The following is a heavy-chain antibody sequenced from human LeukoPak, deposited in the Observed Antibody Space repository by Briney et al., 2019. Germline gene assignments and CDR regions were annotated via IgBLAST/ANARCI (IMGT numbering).Heavy chain of an antibody. CDR1: GYSIRRNNW. CDR3: ARKMEATGATAGSVDY. CDR2: VYYSGSN. J-gene: IGHJ4*02. V-gene: IGHV4-28*01. D-gene: IGHD1-26*01. Sequence: SDTLSLTCAVSGYSIRRNNWWGWIRQPPGKGLEWIGYVYYSGSNFYNPSLESRVTMSADTSKNKFSLKLRSVTAVDTAVYYCARKMEATGATAGSVDYWGQGILVTVSS.